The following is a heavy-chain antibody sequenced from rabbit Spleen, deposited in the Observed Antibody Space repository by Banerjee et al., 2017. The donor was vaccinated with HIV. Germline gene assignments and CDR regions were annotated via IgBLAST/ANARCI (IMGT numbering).Heavy chain of an antibody. CDR3: ARDLPGVIGWNFNL. CDR1: GFSFSDRDV. D-gene: IGHD1-1*01. Sequence: QEQLEESGGGLVKPEGSLTLTCKASGFSFSDRDVMCWVRQAPGKGLQWIACINTYTARPVYATWAKGRFTISRTSSTTVTLQMTSLTVADTATYFCARDLPGVIGWNFNLWGPGTLVTVS. J-gene: IGHJ4*01. V-gene: IGHV1S45*01. CDR2: INTYTARP.